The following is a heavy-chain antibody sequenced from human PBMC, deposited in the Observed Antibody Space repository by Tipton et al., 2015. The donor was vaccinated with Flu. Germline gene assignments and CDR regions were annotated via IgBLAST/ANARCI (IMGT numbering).Heavy chain of an antibody. D-gene: IGHD3-10*01. CDR2: IYYSGSA. V-gene: IGHV4-31*03. CDR1: GGSSSRPDYY. Sequence: TLSLTCTVSGGSSSRPDYYWTWIRQHPGKGLEWISGIYYSGSAYYNPFLESRVTISVDMSKNQFSLKLNSVTAADTAVYYCARDQGFGDGLTYDYYVMDVWGQGTTVTVSS. CDR3: ARDQGFGDGLTYDYYVMDV. J-gene: IGHJ6*02.